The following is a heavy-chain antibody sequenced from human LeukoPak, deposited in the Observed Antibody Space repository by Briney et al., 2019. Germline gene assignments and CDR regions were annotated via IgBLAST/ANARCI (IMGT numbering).Heavy chain of an antibody. J-gene: IGHJ3*02. CDR2: IFWESANI. CDR1: AFTIDDYV. D-gene: IGHD4/OR15-4a*01. V-gene: IGHV3-9*01. CDR3: AKPTLVRKGDSDM. Sequence: SLRLSCAAPAFTIDDYVLHWVPQAPEQGLWWVSDIFWESANIGYADSVKGRFTISRDNAKNTLYLQMNSLRAEDTAVYYCAKPTLVRKGDSDMWGQGTMVTVSS.